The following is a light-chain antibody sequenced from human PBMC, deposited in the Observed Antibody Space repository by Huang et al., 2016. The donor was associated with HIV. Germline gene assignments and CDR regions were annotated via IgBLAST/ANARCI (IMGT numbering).Light chain of an antibody. CDR1: RSVITN. CDR2: GSS. J-gene: IGKJ4*01. CDR3: HQYNNWLLS. Sequence: EIVMTQSPATLSVSQGERVTLSCRANRSVITNLAWSQQRPGQAPRLLIYGSSTRSPGIPARFSGSGSGTDFSLTISSLQSEDFALYYCHQYNNWLLSFGGGTRVDI. V-gene: IGKV3-15*01.